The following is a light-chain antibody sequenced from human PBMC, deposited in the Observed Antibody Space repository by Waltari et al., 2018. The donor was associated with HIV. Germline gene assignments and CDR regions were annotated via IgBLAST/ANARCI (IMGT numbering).Light chain of an antibody. CDR1: QTVSSNY. CDR3: QRYGTSPPIT. V-gene: IGKV3-20*01. CDR2: GAT. J-gene: IGKJ5*01. Sequence: EIVLTQSPGTRSLSPGERATLSCRASQTVSSNYLAWYQQKPGQAPRVLIYGATSRATGIPDRFSGSGSGTDFTLTISRLEPEDFAVYYCQRYGTSPPITFGQGTRLEIK.